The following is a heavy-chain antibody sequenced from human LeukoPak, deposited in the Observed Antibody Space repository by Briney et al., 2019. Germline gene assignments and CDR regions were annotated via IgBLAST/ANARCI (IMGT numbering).Heavy chain of an antibody. D-gene: IGHD2-2*01. CDR2: IIPIFGTA. J-gene: IGHJ4*02. Sequence: ASVKVSCKASGGTFSSYAISWVRQAPGQGLEWMGGIIPIFGTANYAQKFQGRVTITTDESTSTAYMELSSLRSEDTAVYYCARMQPAANYLDYWGQGTLVTVSS. CDR1: GGTFSSYA. CDR3: ARMQPAANYLDY. V-gene: IGHV1-69*05.